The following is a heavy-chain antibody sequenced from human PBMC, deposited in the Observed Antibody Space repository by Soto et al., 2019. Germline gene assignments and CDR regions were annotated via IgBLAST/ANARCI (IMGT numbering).Heavy chain of an antibody. J-gene: IGHJ4*02. Sequence: XSVKVSCNTSGYTFTNYAMHLVRHSHGQRLEWMGWINAGNGNTRYSQRFQGRFTLTRATSANTAYMELRGLRSEDTALYYCARGTNYYDTTGHYNYWGQGTLVTVS. CDR3: ARGTNYYDTTGHYNY. CDR1: GYTFTNYA. D-gene: IGHD3-22*01. CDR2: INAGNGNT. V-gene: IGHV1-3*01.